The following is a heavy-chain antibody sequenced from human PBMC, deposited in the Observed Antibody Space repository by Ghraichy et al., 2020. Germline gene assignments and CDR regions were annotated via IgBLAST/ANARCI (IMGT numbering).Heavy chain of an antibody. CDR2: ISGSGDST. V-gene: IGHV3-23*01. D-gene: IGHD3-9*01. J-gene: IGHJ6*03. CDR1: GFTFNSYA. CDR3: AKAAADWYVSYMDV. Sequence: RVSCAASGFTFNSYAMNWVRQAPGKGLEWVSTISGSGDSTYYADSVKGRFTISRDNSRDTLYLQMNSLRAEDTAVFYCAKAAADWYVSYMDVWGKGTTVTVSS.